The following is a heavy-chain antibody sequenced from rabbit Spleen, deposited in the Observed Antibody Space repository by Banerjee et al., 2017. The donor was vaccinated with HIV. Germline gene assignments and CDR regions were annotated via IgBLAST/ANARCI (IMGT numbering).Heavy chain of an antibody. D-gene: IGHD3-3*01. V-gene: IGHV1S45*01. Sequence: QQHLEESGGGLVKPEGSLTLTCKASGFSLNDNYVMRWVRQAPGKGLEWIASIYSTNGKIYYATWAKGRFTISKASSAAVTLQMTSLTAADTATYFCATDLVGVGAWNLWGQGTRHRL. CDR3: ATDLVGVGAWNL. J-gene: IGHJ4*01. CDR1: GFSLNDNYV. CDR2: IYSTNGKI.